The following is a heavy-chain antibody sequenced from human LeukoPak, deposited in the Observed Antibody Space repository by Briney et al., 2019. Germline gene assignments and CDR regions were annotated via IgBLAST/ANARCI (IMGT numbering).Heavy chain of an antibody. CDR3: ARSDCYGGNCYTFRFDR. CDR2: LYPSVST. V-gene: IGHV4-4*07. CDR1: GASISDSY. J-gene: IGHJ5*02. D-gene: IGHD4-23*01. Sequence: PSETLSLTCTVSGASISDSYWSWIRQPAGKGLEWIGRLYPSVSTSYNAPLRSRVAMSVDTSRNEIYLTLNDVTGADTAVYYCARSDCYGGNCYTFRFDRWGQGIEVLVSS.